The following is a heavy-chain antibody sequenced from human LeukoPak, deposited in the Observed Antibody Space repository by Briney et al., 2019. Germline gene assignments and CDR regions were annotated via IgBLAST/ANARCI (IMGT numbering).Heavy chain of an antibody. V-gene: IGHV1-69*04. CDR2: IIPILGIA. CDR3: ARGAGSYYALCSRQGDY. Sequence: SVRDSRKDSGGTFSSYAISWVRQAPGQGLEWMGRIIPILGIANYAQKFQGRVTITADKSTSTAYMELSSLRSEDTAVYYCARGAGSYYALCSRQGDYWVHGTLVTVSS. CDR1: GGTFSSYA. D-gene: IGHD1-26*01. J-gene: IGHJ4*01.